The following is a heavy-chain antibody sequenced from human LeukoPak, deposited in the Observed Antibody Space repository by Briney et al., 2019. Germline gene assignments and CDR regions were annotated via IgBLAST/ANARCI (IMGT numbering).Heavy chain of an antibody. CDR3: AKGSDSYIAAPVFDY. CDR1: GFTFSSYG. D-gene: IGHD6-13*01. J-gene: IGHJ4*02. V-gene: IGHV3-30*02. CDR2: IRYDGSNK. Sequence: GGSLRLSCAASGFTFSSYGMHWVRQAPGKGLEWVAFIRYDGSNKYYADSVKGRFTISRDNSKNTLYLQMNSLRAEDTAAYYCAKGSDSYIAAPVFDYWGQGTLVTVSS.